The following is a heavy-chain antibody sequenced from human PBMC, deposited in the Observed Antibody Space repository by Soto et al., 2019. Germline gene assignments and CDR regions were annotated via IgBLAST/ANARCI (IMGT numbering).Heavy chain of an antibody. Sequence: PGGSLRLSCAATGFTFSSYWMHWVRQAPGKGLVWVSRINSDGSSTSYADSVKGRFTISGDNAKNTLYLQMNSLRAEDTAVYYFARSPIRRATFYYYYFYGMDVWGQGTTVPV. CDR3: ARSPIRRATFYYYYFYGMDV. D-gene: IGHD3-16*01. J-gene: IGHJ6*02. CDR1: GFTFSSYW. CDR2: INSDGSST. V-gene: IGHV3-74*01.